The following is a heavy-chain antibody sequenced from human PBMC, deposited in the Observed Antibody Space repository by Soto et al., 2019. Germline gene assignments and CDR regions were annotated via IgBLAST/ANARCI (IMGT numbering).Heavy chain of an antibody. Sequence: SVTLSLTCTGSGGSISSYYWSWIRQPPGKGLEWIGYIYYSGSTNYNPSLKSRVTISVDTSKNQFSLKLSSVTAADTAVYYCARDNGYSYGYTLDHWGQGTLVTVS. V-gene: IGHV4-59*01. CDR2: IYYSGST. CDR1: GGSISSYY. CDR3: ARDNGYSYGYTLDH. D-gene: IGHD5-18*01. J-gene: IGHJ4*02.